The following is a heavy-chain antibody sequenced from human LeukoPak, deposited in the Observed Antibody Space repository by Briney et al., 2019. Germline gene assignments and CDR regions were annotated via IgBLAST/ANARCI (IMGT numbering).Heavy chain of an antibody. J-gene: IGHJ3*02. V-gene: IGHV4-31*03. CDR3: ATVPTGAFDI. CDR1: GGSISSGGYY. CDR2: IYYSGST. Sequence: SETLSLTCTVSGGSISSGGYYWSWIRQHPGKGLEWIGYIYYSGSTYYNPSLKSRVTISVDRSKNQFSLKLSSVTAADTAVYYCATVPTGAFDIWGQGTMVTVSS.